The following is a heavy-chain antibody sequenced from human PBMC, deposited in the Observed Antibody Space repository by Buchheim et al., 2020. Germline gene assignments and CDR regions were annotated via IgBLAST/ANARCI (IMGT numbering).Heavy chain of an antibody. CDR2: INSDGSST. CDR3: ARAEVWWGALYYYYYGMDV. J-gene: IGHJ6*02. D-gene: IGHD1-26*01. CDR1: GFTFSSYW. Sequence: EVQLVESGGGLVQPGGSLRLSCAASGFTFSSYWMHWVRQAPGKGLVWVSRINSDGSSTSYADSVKGRFTISRDNAKNTLYLQMNSLRAEDTAVYYCARAEVWWGALYYYYYGMDVWGQGTT. V-gene: IGHV3-74*01.